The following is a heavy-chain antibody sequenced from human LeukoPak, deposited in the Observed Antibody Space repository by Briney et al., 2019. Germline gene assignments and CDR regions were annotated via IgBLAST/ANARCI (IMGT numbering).Heavy chain of an antibody. CDR2: IYYSGST. Sequence: SETLSLTCTVSGGSISSYYWSWIRQPPGKGLEWIGYIYYSGSTNYNPSLKSRVTISVDTSKNQFSLKLSSVTAADTAVYYCARGTHYYDSRNSQHWGQGTLVTVSS. CDR3: ARGTHYYDSRNSQH. J-gene: IGHJ1*01. CDR1: GGSISSYY. V-gene: IGHV4-59*01. D-gene: IGHD3-22*01.